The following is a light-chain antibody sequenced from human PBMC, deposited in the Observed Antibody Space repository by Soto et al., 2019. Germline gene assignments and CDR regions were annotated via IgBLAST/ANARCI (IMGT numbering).Light chain of an antibody. CDR1: SSVVGGYNY. CDR2: EVT. CDR3: SSYAASNNFYFV. V-gene: IGLV2-8*01. Sequence: QSVLTQPPSASGSPGQSVTISCTGTSSVVGGYNYVSWYQQYPGIAPKLMIYEVTKRPSGVPDRFSGSKSGNTASLTVSGLQAEDEADYYCSSYAASNNFYFVFGGGTKLTVL. J-gene: IGLJ3*02.